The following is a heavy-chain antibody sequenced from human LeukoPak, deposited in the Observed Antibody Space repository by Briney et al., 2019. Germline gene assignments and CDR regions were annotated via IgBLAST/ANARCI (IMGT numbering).Heavy chain of an antibody. CDR3: ARDSIVATIDY. J-gene: IGHJ4*02. V-gene: IGHV3-48*01. CDR2: ISSSSSTI. D-gene: IGHD5-12*01. CDR1: GFTFSSYV. Sequence: GGSLRLSCAASGFTFSSYVMHWVRQAPGKGLEWVSYISSSSSTIYYADSVKGRFTISRDNAKNSLYLQMNSLRAEDTAVYYCARDSIVATIDYWGQGTLVTVSS.